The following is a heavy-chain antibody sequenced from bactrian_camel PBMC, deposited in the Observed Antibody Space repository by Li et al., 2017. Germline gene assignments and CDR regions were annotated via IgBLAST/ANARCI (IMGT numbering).Heavy chain of an antibody. CDR1: GYTYSSYC. V-gene: IGHV3S26*01. CDR2: IDSHGTT. Sequence: HVQLVESGGGSVQAGGSLSLSCAASGYTYSSYCMGWLRQAPGKEREFVSNIDSHGTTTYADSVKGRFTISKDNAKNTLYLQMGSLKPEDTGVYYCAAATWCGDSPSAFPYWGQGTQV. D-gene: IGHD1*01. CDR3: AAATWCGDSPSAFPY. J-gene: IGHJ4*01.